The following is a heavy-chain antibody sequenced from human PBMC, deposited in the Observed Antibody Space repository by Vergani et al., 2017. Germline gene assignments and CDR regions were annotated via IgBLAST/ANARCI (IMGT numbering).Heavy chain of an antibody. CDR2: SNHSGST. Sequence: QVQLQQWGAGLLKPSETLSLTCAVYGGSFSGYYWSWIRQPPGKGLEWIGESNHSGSTNYNPSLKSRVTISVDTSKNQFSLKLSSVTAADTAVYYCARVKGIAVDGLRWTVKWFDPWGQGTLVTVSS. CDR3: ARVKGIAVDGLRWTVKWFDP. V-gene: IGHV4-34*01. J-gene: IGHJ5*02. CDR1: GGSFSGYY. D-gene: IGHD6-19*01.